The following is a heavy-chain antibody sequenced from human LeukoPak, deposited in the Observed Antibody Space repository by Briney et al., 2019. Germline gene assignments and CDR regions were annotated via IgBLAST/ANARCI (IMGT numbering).Heavy chain of an antibody. J-gene: IGHJ6*03. CDR2: ISSSGSTI. D-gene: IGHD6-19*01. Sequence: GGSLRLSCAASGFTFSDYYMSWIRQAPGKGLEWVSYISSSGSTIYYADSVKGRFTISRDNAKNSLYLQMNSLKTEDTAVYYCTTGLSSGWPYYYYYYYMDVWGKGTTVTVSS. V-gene: IGHV3-11*01. CDR3: TTGLSSGWPYYYYYYYMDV. CDR1: GFTFSDYY.